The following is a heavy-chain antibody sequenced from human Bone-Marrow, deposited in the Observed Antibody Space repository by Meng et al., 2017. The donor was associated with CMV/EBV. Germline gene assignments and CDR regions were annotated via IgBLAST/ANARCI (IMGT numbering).Heavy chain of an antibody. J-gene: IGHJ6*02. CDR3: ARWGVSFYSSSSRYYYYGMDV. CDR2: IYPGDSDT. CDR1: GYSFTGYW. D-gene: IGHD6-6*01. V-gene: IGHV5-51*01. Sequence: GGSLRLSCKGSGYSFTGYWIGWVRQMPGKGLEWMGIIYPGDSDTRYSPSFQGQVTISADKSISTAYLQWSSLKASDTAMYYCARWGVSFYSSSSRYYYYGMDVWGQGTTVTVSS.